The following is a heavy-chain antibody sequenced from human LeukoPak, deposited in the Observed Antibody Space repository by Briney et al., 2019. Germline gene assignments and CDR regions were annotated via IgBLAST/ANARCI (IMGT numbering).Heavy chain of an antibody. V-gene: IGHV3-23*01. Sequence: GGSLRLSCAASGFTFSNFALSWVRQAPGKGLEWVSAISGRGRGGSTNYADSVKGRFTISRDNAKNSLYLQMNSLRAEDTAVYYCARPLQGDYFDYWGQGTLVTVSS. CDR1: GFTFSNFA. CDR3: ARPLQGDYFDY. J-gene: IGHJ4*02. CDR2: ISGRGRGGST. D-gene: IGHD3-16*01.